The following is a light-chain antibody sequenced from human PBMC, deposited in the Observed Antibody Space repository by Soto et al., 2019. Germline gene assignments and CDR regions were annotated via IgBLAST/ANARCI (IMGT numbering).Light chain of an antibody. CDR3: CSYAASYTLV. Sequence: QSALAQPRSVPGSPGQSVTISCSGTSSDVGGYNSVSWYQQFPGKAPKLMIYDVTKRPSGVPDRFSGSKSGNTASLTISGLQAEDEADYYCCSYAASYTLVFGGGTKLTVL. V-gene: IGLV2-11*01. CDR1: SSDVGGYNS. J-gene: IGLJ2*01. CDR2: DVT.